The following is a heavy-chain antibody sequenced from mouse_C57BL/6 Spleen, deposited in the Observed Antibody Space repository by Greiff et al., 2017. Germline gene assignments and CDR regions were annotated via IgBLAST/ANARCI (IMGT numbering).Heavy chain of an antibody. CDR3: VGYGSSYFDY. CDR2: IRSKSNNYAT. J-gene: IGHJ2*01. D-gene: IGHD1-1*01. V-gene: IGHV10-1*01. CDR1: GFSFNTYA. Sequence: EVHLVESGGGLVQPKGSLKLSCAASGFSFNTYAMNWVRQAPGKGLEWVARIRSKSNNYATYYADSVKDRFTISRDDSESMLYLQMNNLKTEDTAMYYCVGYGSSYFDYWGQGTTLTVSS.